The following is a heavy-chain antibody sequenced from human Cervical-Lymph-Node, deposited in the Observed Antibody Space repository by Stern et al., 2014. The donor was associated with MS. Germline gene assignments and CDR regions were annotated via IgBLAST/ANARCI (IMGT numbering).Heavy chain of an antibody. D-gene: IGHD6-6*01. J-gene: IGHJ4*02. V-gene: IGHV1-18*01. Sequence: HVQLVQSGVEVKKPGASVQVSCRASGYNFTNYGITLVRQAPGQALERMGWISTYNGNPTYAQKFQGRVTMTTDTATNTAYLELRSLTQDDTAVFYCAREAAARSFDFWGQGTLVTVSS. CDR3: AREAAARSFDF. CDR2: ISTYNGNP. CDR1: GYNFTNYG.